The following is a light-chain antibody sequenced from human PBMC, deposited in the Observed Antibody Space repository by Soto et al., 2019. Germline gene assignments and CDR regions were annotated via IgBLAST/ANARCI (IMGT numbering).Light chain of an antibody. CDR2: DVS. J-gene: IGLJ2*01. Sequence: QSALTQPASVSGSPGQSIAISCTGTSHDVGGYNYVSWYQQHPGKAPKLMIYDVSARPSGVSNRFSGSKSDNTASLTISGLQAEDDADYFCSSYTSSSTVVFGGGTKLTVL. V-gene: IGLV2-14*01. CDR1: SHDVGGYNY. CDR3: SSYTSSSTVV.